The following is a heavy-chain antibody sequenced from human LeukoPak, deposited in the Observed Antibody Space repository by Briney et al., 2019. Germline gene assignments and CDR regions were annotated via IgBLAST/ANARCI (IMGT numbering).Heavy chain of an antibody. Sequence: SETLSLTXTVSGGSISGYYWSWIRQPAGKGLEWIGRIYTSGNTNYNPSLKSRLTMSVDTSKNQFSLKLSSVTAAYTAVYYCAGQSDSSGYYYLGAFDFWGQGTMVTVSS. CDR1: GGSISGYY. D-gene: IGHD3-22*01. CDR2: IYTSGNT. V-gene: IGHV4-4*07. J-gene: IGHJ3*01. CDR3: AGQSDSSGYYYLGAFDF.